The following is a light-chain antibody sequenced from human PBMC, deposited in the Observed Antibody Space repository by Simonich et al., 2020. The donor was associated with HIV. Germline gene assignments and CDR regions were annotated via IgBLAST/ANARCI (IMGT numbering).Light chain of an antibody. Sequence: DIQMTQSPSTLSASVGDRVTITCRASQSINNWLAWYQQRPGTAPKLLIYQASSLETGVPSRFSGSGSGTDFTLTISSLQPDDFATYYCQHYHTSSQAFGQGTKVEFK. V-gene: IGKV1-5*03. CDR2: QAS. CDR3: QHYHTSSQA. CDR1: QSINNW. J-gene: IGKJ1*01.